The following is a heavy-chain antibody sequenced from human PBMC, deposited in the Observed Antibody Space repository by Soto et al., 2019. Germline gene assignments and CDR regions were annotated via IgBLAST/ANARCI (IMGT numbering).Heavy chain of an antibody. V-gene: IGHV4-34*01. CDR1: GGSFSGYY. Sequence: QVQLQQWGAGLLKPSETLSLTCAVYGGSFSGYYWSWIRQPPGKGLEWIGEINHSGSTKYNPSLKRRVTRSGDTYKNQFSRKLSAVTAADTAVYYWACSARGYYYYYGRDGWGQGTTGTVSS. CDR3: ACSARGYYYYYGRDG. J-gene: IGHJ6*02. D-gene: IGHD3-10*01. CDR2: INHSGST.